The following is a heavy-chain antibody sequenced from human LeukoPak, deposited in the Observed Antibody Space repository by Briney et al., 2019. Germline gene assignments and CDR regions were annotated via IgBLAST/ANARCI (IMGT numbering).Heavy chain of an antibody. V-gene: IGHV3-23*01. J-gene: IGHJ4*02. Sequence: GGSLRLSCAASGFTFSSYAMSWVRQAPGKGLEWVSAISGSGGSTYYADSVKGRFTISRDNSKNTLYLQMKSLRAEDTAVYYCAKPEDFWSIIGGHFDYWGQGTLVTVSS. D-gene: IGHD3-3*01. CDR3: AKPEDFWSIIGGHFDY. CDR2: ISGSGGST. CDR1: GFTFSSYA.